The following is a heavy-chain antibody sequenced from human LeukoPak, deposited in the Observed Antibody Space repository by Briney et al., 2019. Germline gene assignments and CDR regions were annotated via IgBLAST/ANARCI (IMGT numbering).Heavy chain of an antibody. V-gene: IGHV4-4*09. J-gene: IGHJ6*03. CDR1: GGSLSSYY. Sequence: SETLSLTCTVSGGSLSSYYWSWIRQPPGNGLEWIGYIYTSGSTNYNPSLKSRVTISVDTSKNQFSLKLSSVTAADTAVYYCARQGNWNYYYYMDVWGKGTTVTVSS. CDR3: ARQGNWNYYYYMDV. D-gene: IGHD1-20*01. CDR2: IYTSGST.